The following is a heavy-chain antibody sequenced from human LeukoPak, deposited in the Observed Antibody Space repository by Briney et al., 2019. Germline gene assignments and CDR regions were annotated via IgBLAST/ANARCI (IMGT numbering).Heavy chain of an antibody. D-gene: IGHD3-10*01. V-gene: IGHV1-69*06. Sequence: SVKVSCKASGYTFTGYYMHWVRQAPGQGLEWMGGIIPIFGTANYAQKFQGRVTITADKSTSTAYMELSSLRSEDTAVYYCATTMVRGVIRSGMDVWGKGTTVTVSS. J-gene: IGHJ6*04. CDR3: ATTMVRGVIRSGMDV. CDR2: IIPIFGTA. CDR1: GYTFTGYY.